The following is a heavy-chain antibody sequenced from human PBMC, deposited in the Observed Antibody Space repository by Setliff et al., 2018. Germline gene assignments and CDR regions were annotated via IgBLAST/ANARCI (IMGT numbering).Heavy chain of an antibody. J-gene: IGHJ4*02. CDR2: FSGDYNNT. CDR3: ARGLGKGTVDY. Sequence: PGGSLRLSCAASGLTFTNYYMNWVRQAPGEGLEWVSSFSGDYNNTYYKDSVKGRFTISRDNSKNTLHLQMNSLKDEDTAVYYCARGLGKGTVDYWGQGTLVTVSS. V-gene: IGHV3-21*04. CDR1: GLTFTNYY. D-gene: IGHD3-16*01.